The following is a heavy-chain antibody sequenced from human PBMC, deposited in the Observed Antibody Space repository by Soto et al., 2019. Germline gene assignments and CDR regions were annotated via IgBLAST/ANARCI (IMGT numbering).Heavy chain of an antibody. CDR2: INHSGST. J-gene: IGHJ6*02. Sequence: PSETLSLTCAVYGGSFSGYYWSWIRQPPGKGLEWIGEINHSGSTNYNPSLKSRVTISVDTSKNQFSLKLSSVTAADTAVYYCARFSSGWYAPYYGMDVWGQGTTVTVSS. CDR1: GGSFSGYY. D-gene: IGHD6-19*01. CDR3: ARFSSGWYAPYYGMDV. V-gene: IGHV4-34*01.